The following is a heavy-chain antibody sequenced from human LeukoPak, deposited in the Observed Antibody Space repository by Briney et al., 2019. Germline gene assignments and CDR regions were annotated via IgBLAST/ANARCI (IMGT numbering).Heavy chain of an antibody. D-gene: IGHD2-2*01. CDR2: ISHDGSSQ. Sequence: SGGSLRLSCVASGFTFKNYGMHWVRQAPGKGLEWVAVISHDGSSQYYADSVKGRFTISRESSQNRLYLQMNSLRVEDTAVYYCAKDVRTEAAAMTYWGQGSLVIVSS. CDR1: GFTFKNYG. CDR3: AKDVRTEAAAMTY. J-gene: IGHJ4*02. V-gene: IGHV3-30*18.